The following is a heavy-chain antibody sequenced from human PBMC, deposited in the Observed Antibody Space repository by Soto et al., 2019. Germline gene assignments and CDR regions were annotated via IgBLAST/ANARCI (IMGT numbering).Heavy chain of an antibody. V-gene: IGHV3-23*01. CDR2: VSSSGAST. CDR1: GFTFSSYA. CDR3: ARANRGWSRSHHFDD. Sequence: EVQLLESGGGLVQPGGSLRLSCAASGFTFSSYAVRWVRQATGKGLEWVSGVSSSGASTYYADSVKGRFTISRETSKNSLYLQMNSLRADDTAVYYCARANRGWSRSHHFDDWGQGTLVTVSS. J-gene: IGHJ4*02. D-gene: IGHD6-19*01.